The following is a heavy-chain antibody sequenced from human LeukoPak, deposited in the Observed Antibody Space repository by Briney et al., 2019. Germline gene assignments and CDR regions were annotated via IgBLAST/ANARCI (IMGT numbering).Heavy chain of an antibody. V-gene: IGHV4-59*01. CDR3: ARGWGSVTTSTYHFDY. J-gene: IGHJ4*02. D-gene: IGHD4-17*01. CDR1: GGSISSYY. Sequence: SETLSLTCTVSGGSISSYYWSWIRQPPGKGLEWIGYIYYSGSTNYNPSLKSRATISVDTSKNQFSLKLSSVTAADTAVYYCARGWGSVTTSTYHFDYWGQGTLVTVSS. CDR2: IYYSGST.